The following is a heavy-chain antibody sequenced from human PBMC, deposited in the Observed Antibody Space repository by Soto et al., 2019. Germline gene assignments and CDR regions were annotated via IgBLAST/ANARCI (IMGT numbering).Heavy chain of an antibody. V-gene: IGHV4-4*07. CDR3: ARDLSMTYYRGVDV. CDR2: IHTRGNT. CDR1: GGSISGFY. Sequence: PSETLSLTCTVSGGSISGFYWTWIRQPAGKGLEWIGYIHTRGNTKYNPSLNSRVTMSVDTSKNQFFLKLNSVTAADTAVYYCARDLSMTYYRGVDVWGQGTPVTVSS. D-gene: IGHD2-21*01. J-gene: IGHJ6*02.